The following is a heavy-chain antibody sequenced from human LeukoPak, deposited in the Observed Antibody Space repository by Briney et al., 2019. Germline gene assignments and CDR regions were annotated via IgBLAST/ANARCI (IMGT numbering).Heavy chain of an antibody. J-gene: IGHJ2*01. CDR2: IYYSGST. CDR3: ARDSSYSSSWGDWYFDL. D-gene: IGHD6-13*01. Sequence: SETLSLTCTASGGSISSYYWSWIRQPPGKGLEWIGYIYYSGSTNYNPSLKSRVTISVDTSKNQFSLKLSSVTAADTAVYYCARDSSYSSSWGDWYFDLWGRGTLVTVSS. V-gene: IGHV4-59*01. CDR1: GGSISSYY.